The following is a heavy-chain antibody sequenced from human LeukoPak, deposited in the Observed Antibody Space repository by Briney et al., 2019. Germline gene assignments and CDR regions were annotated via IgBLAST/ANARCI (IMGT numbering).Heavy chain of an antibody. V-gene: IGHV3-23*01. Sequence: SGGSLRLSCAASGFTFSSNAMSWVRQAPGKGLEWVSAISGSGGSTYYADSVKGRFTTSRDKSKNTLYLQMNRLRAEDTAVYYCAKVYDYYGSGSFHYWGQGTLVIVSS. CDR3: AKVYDYYGSGSFHY. J-gene: IGHJ4*02. D-gene: IGHD3-10*01. CDR2: ISGSGGST. CDR1: GFTFSSNA.